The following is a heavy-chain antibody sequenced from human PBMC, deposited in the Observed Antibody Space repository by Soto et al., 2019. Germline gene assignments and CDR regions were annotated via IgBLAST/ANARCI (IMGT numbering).Heavy chain of an antibody. CDR1: GGTFSSYA. CDR2: IIPIFGTA. CDR3: ARAMDRYGYTDY. Sequence: GASVKVSWKASGGTFSSYAISWVRQAPGQGLEWMGGIIPIFGTANYAQKFQGRVTITADESTSTAYMELSSLRSEDTAVYYCARAMDRYGYTDYWGQGTLVTVSS. D-gene: IGHD5-18*01. V-gene: IGHV1-69*13. J-gene: IGHJ4*02.